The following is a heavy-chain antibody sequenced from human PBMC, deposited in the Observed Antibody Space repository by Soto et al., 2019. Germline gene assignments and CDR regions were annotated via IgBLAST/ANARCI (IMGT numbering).Heavy chain of an antibody. V-gene: IGHV4-4*07. D-gene: IGHD6-19*01. CDR3: VRMYNSAYYRPEGLDV. J-gene: IGHJ6*04. Sequence: QVQLQASGPGRVKPSETLSVTCSVSGGSIRDYHWSWIRQSAGKGLECIGRMYISGTTKYNPSLTSRVSMAADTCVNEFSLTLSSVTAAATAIYYCVRMYNSAYYRPEGLDVCGEGTTVTVSS. CDR1: GGSIRDYH. CDR2: MYISGTT.